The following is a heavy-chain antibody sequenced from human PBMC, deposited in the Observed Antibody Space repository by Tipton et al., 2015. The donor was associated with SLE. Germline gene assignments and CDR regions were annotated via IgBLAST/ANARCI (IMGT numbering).Heavy chain of an antibody. CDR3: ARVSYDFWSGYLGFDY. Sequence: TLSLTCTVSGGSITSSYWSWIRQPPGKGLEWIGYIYYSGSTNSNPSLKSRVAISVDTSKNQFSLRLSSVTAADTAVYYCARVSYDFWSGYLGFDYWGQGTLVTVSS. V-gene: IGHV4-59*12. D-gene: IGHD3-3*01. CDR1: GGSITSSY. CDR2: IYYSGST. J-gene: IGHJ4*02.